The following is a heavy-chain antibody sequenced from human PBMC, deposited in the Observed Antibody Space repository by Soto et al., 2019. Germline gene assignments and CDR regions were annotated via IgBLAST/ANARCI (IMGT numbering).Heavy chain of an antibody. CDR1: GFPFSTYA. J-gene: IGHJ4*02. V-gene: IGHV3-30-3*01. Sequence: PGGSLRLSCAASGFPFSTYAMQWVRQAPGKGLEWVVVISYDGAYKYYADSVKGRFTISRDNSKNTVYLQMSSLRPEDTAVYYCAREGVYDISVHFFDYWGQGALVTVSS. CDR2: ISYDGAYK. D-gene: IGHD3-22*01. CDR3: AREGVYDISVHFFDY.